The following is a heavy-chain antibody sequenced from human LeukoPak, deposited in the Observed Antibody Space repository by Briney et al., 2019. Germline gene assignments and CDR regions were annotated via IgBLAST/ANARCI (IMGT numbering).Heavy chain of an antibody. CDR2: INPKSGGT. V-gene: IGHV1-2*02. CDR1: GYTFSKYA. D-gene: IGHD2-8*02. Sequence: ASVKVSCKASGYTFSKYAVNWVRQAPGQGLEWVGWINPKSGGTKYAEKLRGRVTMTRDTSISTAYLELSSLRSDDTAMYYCARDGTVYWDYWGQGTLVTVSS. J-gene: IGHJ4*02. CDR3: ARDGTVYWDY.